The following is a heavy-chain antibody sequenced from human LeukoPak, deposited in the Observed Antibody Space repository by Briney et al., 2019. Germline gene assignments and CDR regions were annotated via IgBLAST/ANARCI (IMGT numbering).Heavy chain of an antibody. CDR1: GFTFDDYA. J-gene: IGHJ3*02. CDR3: ARLVVPAAHDAFDI. Sequence: PGGFLRLSCAASGFTFDDYAMHWVRQAPGKGLEWVSGISWNSGSIGYADSVKGRFTISRDNAKNSLYLQMNSLRAEDMALYYCARLVVPAAHDAFDIWGQGTMVTVST. D-gene: IGHD2-2*01. CDR2: ISWNSGSI. V-gene: IGHV3-9*03.